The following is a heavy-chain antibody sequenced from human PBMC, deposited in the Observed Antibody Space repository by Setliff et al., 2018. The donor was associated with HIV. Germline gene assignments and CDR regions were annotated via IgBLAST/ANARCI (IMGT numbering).Heavy chain of an antibody. J-gene: IGHJ3*02. D-gene: IGHD3-9*01. CDR1: GYTFTSYA. Sequence: ASVKVSCKASGYTFTSYAMHWVRQAPGQRLEWMGWINAGNGDTKYSQKFQGRVTATTDTSASTAYMELSSLRSEDTAVYYCARDFENYDILFPGPGAFDIWGQGTMVTVSS. V-gene: IGHV1-3*01. CDR2: INAGNGDT. CDR3: ARDFENYDILFPGPGAFDI.